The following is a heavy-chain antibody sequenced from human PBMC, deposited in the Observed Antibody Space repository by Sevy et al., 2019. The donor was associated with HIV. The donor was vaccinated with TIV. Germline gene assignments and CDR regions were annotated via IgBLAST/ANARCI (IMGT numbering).Heavy chain of an antibody. V-gene: IGHV3-7*01. CDR2: IKQDGSEK. CDR1: GFTFRTSG. J-gene: IGHJ4*02. Sequence: GGSLRLSCVTSGFTFRTSGMHWVRQAPGKGLEWVANIKQDGSEKYYVDSVKGRFTISRDNAKNSLYLQMNSLRAEDTAVYYCARDSRPLHFENPLYYWGQGTLVTVSS. D-gene: IGHD6-6*01. CDR3: ARDSRPLHFENPLYY.